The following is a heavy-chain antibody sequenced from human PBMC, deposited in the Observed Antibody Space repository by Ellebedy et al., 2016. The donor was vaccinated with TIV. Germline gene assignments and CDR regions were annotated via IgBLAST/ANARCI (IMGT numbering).Heavy chain of an antibody. D-gene: IGHD4-17*01. Sequence: MPSETLSLTCTVSGGSVSSGSQYWSWIRQPPGKGLEWIGYMYYSGSTNYNPSLKSRVTISEGTSKNQFSLKLSSVTAADTAVYYCARWDYGADDAFDIWGQGTMVTVSS. CDR1: GGSVSSGSQY. J-gene: IGHJ3*02. V-gene: IGHV4-61*01. CDR3: ARWDYGADDAFDI. CDR2: MYYSGST.